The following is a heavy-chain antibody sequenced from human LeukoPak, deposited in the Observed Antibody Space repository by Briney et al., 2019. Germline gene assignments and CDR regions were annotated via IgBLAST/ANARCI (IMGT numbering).Heavy chain of an antibody. CDR1: GFTFSSYS. D-gene: IGHD5-24*01. Sequence: GGSLRLSCAASGFTFSSYSMNWVRQAPGKGLEWVSSISSSSSYIYYADSVKGRFTISRDNAKNSLYLQMNGLRAEDTAVYYCARRGPGRDGYNIDWGQGTLVTVSS. V-gene: IGHV3-21*01. CDR3: ARRGPGRDGYNID. CDR2: ISSSSSYI. J-gene: IGHJ4*02.